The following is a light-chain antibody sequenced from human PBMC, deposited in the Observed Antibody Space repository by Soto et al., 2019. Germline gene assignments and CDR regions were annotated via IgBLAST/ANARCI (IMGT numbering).Light chain of an antibody. CDR2: DVS. CDR1: ESVTNY. Sequence: EIVLTQSPATLSLSPGERGTLSCRASESVTNYLAWYQQKPGQAPRLLVYDVSNRATGIPARFSGGGSGTDFTLTISNLEPEDFEVYYCQQRSDLQWTFGQGSKVDIX. J-gene: IGKJ1*01. CDR3: QQRSDLQWT. V-gene: IGKV3-11*01.